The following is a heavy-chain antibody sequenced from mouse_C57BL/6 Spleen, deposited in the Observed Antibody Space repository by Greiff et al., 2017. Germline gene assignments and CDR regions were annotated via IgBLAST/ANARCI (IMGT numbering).Heavy chain of an antibody. CDR2: ISSGSSTI. CDR3: ASNDYDAYYAMDY. V-gene: IGHV5-17*01. Sequence: EVKLVESGGGLVKPGGSLKLSCAASGFTFSDYGMHWVRQAPEKGLEWVAYISSGSSTIYYADTVKGRFTISRDNAKNTLFLQMTSLRSEDTAMYYCASNDYDAYYAMDYWGQGTSVTVSS. CDR1: GFTFSDYG. J-gene: IGHJ4*01. D-gene: IGHD2-4*01.